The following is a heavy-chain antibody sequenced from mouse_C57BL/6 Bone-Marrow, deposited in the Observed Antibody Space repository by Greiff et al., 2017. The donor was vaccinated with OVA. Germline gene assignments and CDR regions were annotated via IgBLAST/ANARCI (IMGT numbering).Heavy chain of an antibody. J-gene: IGHJ4*01. D-gene: IGHD2-4*01. CDR2: IYPGSGST. Sequence: VQLQQPGAELVKPGASVKMSCKASGYTFTSYWMNWVKQRTGQGLEWIGVIYPGSGSTNYNEKFKSKATLTVDTSSSTAYMQLSSLTSEDSAVYYCARYDYDCQAMDYWGQGTSVTVSS. CDR3: ARYDYDCQAMDY. CDR1: GYTFTSYW. V-gene: IGHV1-55*01.